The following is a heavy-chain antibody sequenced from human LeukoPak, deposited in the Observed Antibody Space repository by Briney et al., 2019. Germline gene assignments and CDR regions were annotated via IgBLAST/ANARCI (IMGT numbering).Heavy chain of an antibody. J-gene: IGHJ4*02. CDR3: ARTDSGSYYGGPNLDY. D-gene: IGHD1-26*01. V-gene: IGHV1-2*02. CDR2: INPNSGGT. Sequence: GASVKVSCKASGYTFTGYYMHWVRQAPGQGLEWMGWINPNSGGTNYAQKFQGRVTMTRDTSISTAYMELSRLRSDDTAVYYCARTDSGSYYGGPNLDYWGQGTLVTVSS. CDR1: GYTFTGYY.